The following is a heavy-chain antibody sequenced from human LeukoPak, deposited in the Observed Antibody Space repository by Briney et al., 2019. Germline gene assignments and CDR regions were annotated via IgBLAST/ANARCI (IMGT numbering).Heavy chain of an antibody. CDR3: AGVLYYDVLTGYYINGWFDP. J-gene: IGHJ5*02. CDR1: AYSIRSGYF. D-gene: IGHD3-9*01. Sequence: SETLSLTCTVSAYSIRSGYFWGWIRQPPGKGLEWIASIYHSGSTYYNPSLKSRVTISVDTSKNQFSLKLTSVTAADTAVYYCAGVLYYDVLTGYYINGWFDPWGQGTLVTVSS. CDR2: IYHSGST. V-gene: IGHV4-38-2*02.